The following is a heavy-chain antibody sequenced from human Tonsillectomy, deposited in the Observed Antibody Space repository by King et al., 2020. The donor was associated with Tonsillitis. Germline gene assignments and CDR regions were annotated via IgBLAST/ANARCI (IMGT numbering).Heavy chain of an antibody. J-gene: IGHJ4*02. CDR2: ISSSGSTI. D-gene: IGHD2-2*02. V-gene: IGHV3-11*01. CDR1: GFTFSDYY. CDR3: ARGRFCSSTSCYTRFLVNY. Sequence: VQLVESGGGLVKPGGSLRLSCAASGFTFSDYYMSWIRQAPGKGLEWVSYISSSGSTIYYADSVKGRFTISRDNAKNSLYLQMNSLRAEDTAVYYFARGRFCSSTSCYTRFLVNYWGQGTLVTVSS.